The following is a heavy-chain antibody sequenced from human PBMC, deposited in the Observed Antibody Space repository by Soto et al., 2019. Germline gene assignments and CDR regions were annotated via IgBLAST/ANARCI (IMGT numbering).Heavy chain of an antibody. CDR1: GYTFTSYG. V-gene: IGHV1-18*01. J-gene: IGHJ5*02. Sequence: QVQLVQSGAEVKKPGASVKVSCKASGYTFTSYGISWVRQAPGQGLEWMGWISGYNGNTNYAQKVQGRGTMTTDTPMSTADMELRSLRSDDTAVYYCARDGGLLWFGELPGGDWFDPWGQGTLVTVSS. CDR2: ISGYNGNT. CDR3: ARDGGLLWFGELPGGDWFDP. D-gene: IGHD3-10*01.